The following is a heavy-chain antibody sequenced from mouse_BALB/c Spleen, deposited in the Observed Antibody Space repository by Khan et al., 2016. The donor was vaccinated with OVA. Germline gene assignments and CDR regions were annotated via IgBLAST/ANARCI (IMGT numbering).Heavy chain of an antibody. CDR3: ARPYYADY. D-gene: IGHD2-10*01. Sequence: QVQLKESGAELMKPGASVKISCKATGYTFRSYWMEWVKQRPGHGLEWLGEILPGTGSTNYNEKFKGKATFTADTSSNTAYMQLSSLTSEDSAVYYCARPYYADYWGQGTTLTVSS. J-gene: IGHJ2*01. CDR2: ILPGTGST. CDR1: GYTFRSYW. V-gene: IGHV1-9*01.